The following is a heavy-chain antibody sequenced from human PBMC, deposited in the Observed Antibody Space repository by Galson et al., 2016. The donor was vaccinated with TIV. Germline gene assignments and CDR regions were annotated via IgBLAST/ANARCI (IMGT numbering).Heavy chain of an antibody. CDR1: GSTFTTYA. D-gene: IGHD6-19*01. Sequence: SVKVSCKASGSTFTTYAIHWVRQAPGHGLEWMGWINAGNGDTKYSQKFQGRVTISRDTSASTAYMELSSLTSEDTAMYYCARGATSDWPFDYWGQATLVTVSS. J-gene: IGHJ4*02. CDR3: ARGATSDWPFDY. CDR2: INAGNGDT. V-gene: IGHV1-3*01.